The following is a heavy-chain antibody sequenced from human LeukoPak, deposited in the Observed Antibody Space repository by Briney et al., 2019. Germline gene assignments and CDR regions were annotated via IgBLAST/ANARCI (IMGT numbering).Heavy chain of an antibody. J-gene: IGHJ4*02. CDR1: GFSLSTNGVG. CDR3: VHSFGHNEFDF. D-gene: IGHD1-1*01. V-gene: IGHV2-5*02. CDR2: IYWDDDQ. Sequence: SGPALVKPTQTLTLTCTFSGFSLSTNGVGVGWIRQTPGKALEWLALIYWDDDQRYRPSLKTRLTISKDTSRNQVVLTMTNMDPVDTATYYCVHSFGHNEFDFWGQGTLVTVSS.